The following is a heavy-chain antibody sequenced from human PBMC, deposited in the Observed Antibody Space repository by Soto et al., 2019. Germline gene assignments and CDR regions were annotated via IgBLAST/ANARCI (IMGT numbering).Heavy chain of an antibody. V-gene: IGHV1-18*04. D-gene: IGHD1-26*01. CDR3: ARDIVGATGDY. CDR2: ISAYNGNT. Sequence: GAVKVSFQGCRWTLISYGISGVGQAPGQGLEWMGWISAYNGNTNYAQKLQGRVTMTTDTSTSTAYMELRSLRSDDTAVYYCARDIVGATGDYWGQGTLVTVSS. CDR1: RWTLISYG. J-gene: IGHJ4*02.